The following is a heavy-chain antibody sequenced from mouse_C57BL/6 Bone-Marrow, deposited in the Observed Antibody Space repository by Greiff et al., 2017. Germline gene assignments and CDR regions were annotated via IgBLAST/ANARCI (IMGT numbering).Heavy chain of an antibody. J-gene: IGHJ2*01. V-gene: IGHV1-55*01. CDR1: GYTFTSYW. Sequence: QVQLQQSGAELVKPGASVKMSCKASGYTFTSYWITWVKQRPGQGLEWIGDIYPGSGSTNYNEKFKSKATLTVDTSSSTAYMQLSSLTSEDSAVYYCARSAYYCNGGFFDYWGQGTTLTVSS. CDR2: IYPGSGST. D-gene: IGHD2-10*01. CDR3: ARSAYYCNGGFFDY.